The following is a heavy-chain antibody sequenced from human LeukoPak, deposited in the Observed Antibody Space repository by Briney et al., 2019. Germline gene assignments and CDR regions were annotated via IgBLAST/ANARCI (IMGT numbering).Heavy chain of an antibody. V-gene: IGHV3-30*18. CDR3: TKDSGTWYRRGTYYFDD. J-gene: IGHJ4*02. D-gene: IGHD6-13*01. CDR2: ISHDGTSE. CDR1: GFTFSNYG. Sequence: PGGSLRLSCTASGFTFSNYGMHWVRQAPGKGLDWVAVISHDGTSEYYADSVKGRFTISRDNSKNTLYLQMNSLRADDTAVYSCTKDSGTWYRRGTYYFDDWGQGTLVTVS.